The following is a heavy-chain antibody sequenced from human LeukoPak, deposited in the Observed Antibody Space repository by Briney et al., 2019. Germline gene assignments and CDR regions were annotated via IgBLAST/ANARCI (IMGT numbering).Heavy chain of an antibody. D-gene: IGHD5-18*01. CDR3: VSPRGFSYGYFDY. Sequence: SETLSLTCTVSGGSISSYYWSWIRQPPGKGLEWIGYIYYSGSTNYNPSLKSRVTISVDTSKNQFSLKLSSVSATDTAVYYCVSPRGFSYGYFDYWGQRTLVTVSS. V-gene: IGHV4-59*08. CDR2: IYYSGST. J-gene: IGHJ4*02. CDR1: GGSISSYY.